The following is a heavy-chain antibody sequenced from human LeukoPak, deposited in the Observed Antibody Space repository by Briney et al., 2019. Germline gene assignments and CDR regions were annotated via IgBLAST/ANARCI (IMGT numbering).Heavy chain of an antibody. Sequence: GGSLRLSCAASRFTFSSYAMHWVRQAPGKGLEWVAVISYDGSNKYYADSVKGRFTISRDNSKNTLYLQMNSLRAEDTAVYYCARAIKAVAGTFHRDYYFDYWGQGTLVTVSS. V-gene: IGHV3-30*04. CDR2: ISYDGSNK. CDR1: RFTFSSYA. D-gene: IGHD6-19*01. J-gene: IGHJ4*02. CDR3: ARAIKAVAGTFHRDYYFDY.